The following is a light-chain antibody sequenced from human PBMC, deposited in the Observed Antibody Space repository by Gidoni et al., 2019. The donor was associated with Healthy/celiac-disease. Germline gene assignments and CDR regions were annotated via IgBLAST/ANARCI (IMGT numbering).Light chain of an antibody. CDR1: QGISSY. CDR2: AAS. Sequence: DIQLTQSPSFLSASVGDRVTVTCRDSQGISSYLAWYQHKPGKAPKLLIYAASTLQSEVPSRFSGSGSGTEFTLTISSLQPEDFAPYSCQQLNSYPEVTFGPGTKVDIK. V-gene: IGKV1-9*01. CDR3: QQLNSYPEVT. J-gene: IGKJ3*01.